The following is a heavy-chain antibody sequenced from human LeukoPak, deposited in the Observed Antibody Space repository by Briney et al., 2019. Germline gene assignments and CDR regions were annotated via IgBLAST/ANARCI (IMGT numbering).Heavy chain of an antibody. V-gene: IGHV1-2*06. CDR1: GYTFTGYY. CDR3: ARYSADYYDSSALYYFDY. J-gene: IGHJ4*02. Sequence: ASVKVSCKASGYTFTGYYMHWVRQAPGQGLEWMGRINPNSGGTNYAQKFQGRVTMTRDTSISTAYMELSRLRSDDTAVYYCARYSADYYDSSALYYFDYWGQGTLVTVSS. CDR2: INPNSGGT. D-gene: IGHD3-22*01.